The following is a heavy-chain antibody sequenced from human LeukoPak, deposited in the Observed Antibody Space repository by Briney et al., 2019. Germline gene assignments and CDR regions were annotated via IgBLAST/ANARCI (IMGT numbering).Heavy chain of an antibody. D-gene: IGHD2-21*01. V-gene: IGHV4-34*01. Sequence: SETLSLTCAVYGGSFSGYYWSWIRQPPGKGLEWIGEINHSGSTNYNPSLKSRVTISVDTSKNQFSLKLSSVTAADTAVYYCARGVSILWWWHRLQFDYWGQGTLVTVSS. CDR1: GGSFSGYY. CDR2: INHSGST. J-gene: IGHJ4*02. CDR3: ARGVSILWWWHRLQFDY.